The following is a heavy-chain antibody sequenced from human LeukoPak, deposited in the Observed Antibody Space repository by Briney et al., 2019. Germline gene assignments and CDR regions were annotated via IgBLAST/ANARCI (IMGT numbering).Heavy chain of an antibody. CDR2: IYYSGTT. V-gene: IGHV4-30-4*01. D-gene: IGHD6-19*01. J-gene: IGHJ5*02. CDR3: ARGGYSSGVAPWFDP. Sequence: PSQTLSLTCTVSGGSISSGDYYWSWIRQPPGKGLEWIGYIYYSGTTYYNPSLKSRVTISVDTSKNQFSLKLSSVTAADTAVYYCARGGYSSGVAPWFDPWGQGTLVTVSS. CDR1: GGSISSGDYY.